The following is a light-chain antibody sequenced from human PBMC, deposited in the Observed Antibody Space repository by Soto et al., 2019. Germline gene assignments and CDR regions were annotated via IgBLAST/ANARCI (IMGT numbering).Light chain of an antibody. CDR1: QSVSSY. CDR2: DAY. J-gene: IGKJ5*01. CDR3: QQRHRWPIT. Sequence: EIVLTQSPGPLSFSPGERATISCRASQSVSSYLALYQQKPGQAPRLLIYDAYNRATGIPPRFSGSGSGTDFTLTISSLEPEDSAVYYCQQRHRWPITFGQGTRLEIK. V-gene: IGKV3-11*01.